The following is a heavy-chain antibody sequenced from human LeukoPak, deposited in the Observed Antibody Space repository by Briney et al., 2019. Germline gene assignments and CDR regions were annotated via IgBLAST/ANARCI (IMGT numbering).Heavy chain of an antibody. J-gene: IGHJ1*01. D-gene: IGHD4-17*01. CDR2: ISSSSSYI. CDR3: ARHGDYGVRGFFQH. V-gene: IGHV3-21*01. Sequence: GGSLRLSCAASGFTFSSYSRNWVRQAPGKGLEWVPSISSSSSYIYYADSVKGRFTISRDNAKNSLYLQMNSLRAEDTAVYYCARHGDYGVRGFFQHWGQGTLVTVSS. CDR1: GFTFSSYS.